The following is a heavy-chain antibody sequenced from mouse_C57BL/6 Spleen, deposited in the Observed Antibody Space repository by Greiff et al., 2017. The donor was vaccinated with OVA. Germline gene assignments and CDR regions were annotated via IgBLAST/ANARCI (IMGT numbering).Heavy chain of an antibody. CDR2: ISYDGSN. CDR3: ARESPYFDV. V-gene: IGHV3-6*01. CDR1: GYSITSGYY. Sequence: EVQLHQSGPGLVKPSQSLSLTCSVTGYSITSGYYWNWIRQFPGNKLEWMGYISYDGSNNYNPSLKNRISITRDTSKNQFFLKLNSVTTEDTATYYCARESPYFDVWGTGTTVTVSS. J-gene: IGHJ1*03.